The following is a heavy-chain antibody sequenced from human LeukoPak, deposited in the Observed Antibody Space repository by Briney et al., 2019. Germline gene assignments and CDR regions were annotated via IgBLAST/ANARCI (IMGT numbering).Heavy chain of an antibody. V-gene: IGHV4-38-2*02. CDR3: ARGMGRFCTSSSCYLSFGY. CDR1: GSSISNGFF. D-gene: IGHD2-2*01. CDR2: IQNGGDS. Sequence: PSETLSLTCNVSGSSISNGFFWAWIRQSPGKGLEWIGSIQNGGDSYYNPSLKSRTTMSVDTSKNQFSLKLTSVTAADTAVFYCARGMGRFCTSSSCYLSFGYWGQGTLVTVSS. J-gene: IGHJ4*02.